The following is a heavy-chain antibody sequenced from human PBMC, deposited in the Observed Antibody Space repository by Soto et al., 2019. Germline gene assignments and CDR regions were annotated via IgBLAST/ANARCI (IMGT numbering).Heavy chain of an antibody. Sequence: QGQLQQWGTGLLKPSETLSLSCALYGDSFSGYYWSWIRQPPGKGLEWIGEITHRGVANYNPSLTSRVPLSVDTSKQQFALRLSSVTAAGTAVYHCARDFMHWGQGTLVTVSS. J-gene: IGHJ1*01. CDR2: ITHRGVA. CDR1: GDSFSGYY. V-gene: IGHV4-34*01. CDR3: ARDFMH.